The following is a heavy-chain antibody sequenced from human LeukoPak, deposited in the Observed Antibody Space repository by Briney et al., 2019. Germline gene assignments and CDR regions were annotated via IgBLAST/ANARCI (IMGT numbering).Heavy chain of an antibody. CDR1: GYSFTRYS. D-gene: IGHD6-13*01. V-gene: IGHV5-51*01. CDR3: ARQLSGLAAAGTDY. J-gene: IGHJ4*02. Sequence: GESLKISCKGSGYSFTRYSIGCVRQMPGKHLECMGIIYPGDSDTRYSPSFQGQLTISADKSISTAYLQWGSLKASDTAMYYCARQLSGLAAAGTDYWGQGTLVTVSS. CDR2: IYPGDSDT.